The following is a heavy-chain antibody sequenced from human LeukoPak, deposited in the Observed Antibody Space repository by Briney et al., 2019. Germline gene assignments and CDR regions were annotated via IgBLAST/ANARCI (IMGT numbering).Heavy chain of an antibody. Sequence: SETLSLTCTVSGGSISSYYWSWIRQPAGKGLKWIGRIYTSGSTNYNPPLKSRVTMSVDTSKNQFSLKLSSVTAADTAVYYCARAQYGDYEEDAFDIWGQGTMVTVSS. D-gene: IGHD4-17*01. J-gene: IGHJ3*02. CDR2: IYTSGST. CDR1: GGSISSYY. V-gene: IGHV4-4*07. CDR3: ARAQYGDYEEDAFDI.